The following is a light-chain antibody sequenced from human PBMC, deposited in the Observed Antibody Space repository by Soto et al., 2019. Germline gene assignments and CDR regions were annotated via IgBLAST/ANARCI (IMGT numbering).Light chain of an antibody. J-gene: IGKJ5*01. Sequence: EVVMTQSPATLSVSPGERATLSCRASQSISSDLAWYQQIPGQAPRLLTYGASNRATGIPARFSGSWSGTDFTLTISSLQSEDFAVYYCQQRSYWPITFGQGTRLEIK. V-gene: IGKV3-15*01. CDR1: QSISSD. CDR2: GAS. CDR3: QQRSYWPIT.